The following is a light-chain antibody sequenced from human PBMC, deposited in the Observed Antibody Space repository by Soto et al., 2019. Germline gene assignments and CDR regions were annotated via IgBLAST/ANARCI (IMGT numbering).Light chain of an antibody. CDR3: CSFADFTYV. CDR2: EVT. V-gene: IGLV2-23*02. Sequence: QSALTQPASVSGSPGQSITISCTGTSSDIGSYDLVSWYQQHPGTAPKLIIYEVTKQPSGVSTRFSGSKSGNTASLTISGLQAVDEADYYCCSFADFTYVFGTGTKV. J-gene: IGLJ1*01. CDR1: SSDIGSYDL.